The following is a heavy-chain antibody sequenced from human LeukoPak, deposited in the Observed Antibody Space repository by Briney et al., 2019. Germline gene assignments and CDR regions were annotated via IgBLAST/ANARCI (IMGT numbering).Heavy chain of an antibody. V-gene: IGHV3-48*01. CDR2: ISISSSTI. CDR1: GFTFSSYS. CDR3: ARAGYCSGGSCYILWFDP. J-gene: IGHJ5*02. Sequence: GGTLRLSCAASGFTFSSYSMNWVRQAPGKGLEWVSYISISSSTIYYADSVKGRFTISRDNAKNSLYLQMNSLRAEDTAVYYCARAGYCSGGSCYILWFDPWGQGTLVTVSS. D-gene: IGHD2-15*01.